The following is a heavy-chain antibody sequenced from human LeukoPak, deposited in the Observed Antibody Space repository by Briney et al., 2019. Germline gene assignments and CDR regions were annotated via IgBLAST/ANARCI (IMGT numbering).Heavy chain of an antibody. J-gene: IGHJ6*03. CDR2: MNPNSGNT. CDR3: ARVALWFGELSPNYYYYYYMDV. Sequence: GASVKVSCKASGYTFTSYDINWVRQATGQGLEWMGWMNPNSGNTGYAQKFQGRVTMTRNTSISTAYMELSSLRSEDTAVYYCARVALWFGELSPNYYYYYYMDVWGKGTTATVSS. CDR1: GYTFTSYD. V-gene: IGHV1-8*01. D-gene: IGHD3-10*01.